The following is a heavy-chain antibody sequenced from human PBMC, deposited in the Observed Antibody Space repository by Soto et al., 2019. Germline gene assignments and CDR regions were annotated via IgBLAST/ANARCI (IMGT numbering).Heavy chain of an antibody. CDR3: ARVYCSSTTCKSRYYYYGMDV. CDR1: GFTFSTYG. D-gene: IGHD2-2*01. J-gene: IGHJ6*02. Sequence: PGGSLRLSCAASGFTFSTYGIHWVRQAPGKGLEWVALISFDGSNRYYADSVKGRFTISRDNSKNTLYLQVNSLRAEDTAVYYCARVYCSSTTCKSRYYYYGMDVWGQGTTVTVSS. V-gene: IGHV3-30-3*01. CDR2: ISFDGSNR.